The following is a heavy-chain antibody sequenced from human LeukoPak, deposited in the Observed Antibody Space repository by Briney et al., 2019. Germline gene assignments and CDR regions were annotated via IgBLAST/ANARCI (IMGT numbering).Heavy chain of an antibody. CDR2: IYPGDSDT. V-gene: IGHV5-51*01. J-gene: IGHJ4*02. Sequence: GESLKISCKGSGYSFTSYWIGWVRQMPGKGLEWMGIIYPGDSDTRYSPSFQGQVTISADKSISTAYLQWSSLKASDTAMYYCARLKEGTVVTPLNQDDYYFDYWGKGTLVTVSS. CDR1: GYSFTSYW. CDR3: ARLKEGTVVTPLNQDDYYFDY. D-gene: IGHD4-23*01.